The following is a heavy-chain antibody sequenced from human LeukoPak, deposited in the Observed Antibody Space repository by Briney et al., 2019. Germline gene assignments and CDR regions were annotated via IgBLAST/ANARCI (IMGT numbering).Heavy chain of an antibody. J-gene: IGHJ3*02. Sequence: PGGSLRLSCAVSGFTFSSYWMYWVRQAPGKGLEWVANINQDGSEKFYVDSLKGRFTISRDNAKNSLYLQMNSLRAEDTALYYCARQTAAATVHAFHIWGQGTVVTVSS. D-gene: IGHD6-13*01. CDR1: GFTFSSYW. CDR2: INQDGSEK. CDR3: ARQTAAATVHAFHI. V-gene: IGHV3-7*01.